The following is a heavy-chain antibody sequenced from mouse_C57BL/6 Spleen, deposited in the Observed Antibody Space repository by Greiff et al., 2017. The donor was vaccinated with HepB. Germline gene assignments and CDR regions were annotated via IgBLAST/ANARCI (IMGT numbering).Heavy chain of an antibody. Sequence: VQLQQSGAELVMPGASVKLSCKASGYTFTSYWMHWVKQRPGQGLEWIGEIDPSDSYTNYNQKFKGKSTLTVDKSSSTAYMQLSSLTSEDSAVYYGAIYYGSSYDYWGQGTTLTVSS. CDR2: IDPSDSYT. CDR3: AIYYGSSYDY. D-gene: IGHD1-1*01. V-gene: IGHV1-69*01. CDR1: GYTFTSYW. J-gene: IGHJ2*01.